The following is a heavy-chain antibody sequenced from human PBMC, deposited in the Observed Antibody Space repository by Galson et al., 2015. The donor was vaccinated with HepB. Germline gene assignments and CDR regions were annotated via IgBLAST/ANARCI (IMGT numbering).Heavy chain of an antibody. V-gene: IGHV3-23*01. Sequence: SLRLSCAASGVTFNSHAMTWVRQAPGKGLEWVSGISGDGGSTFYADSVKGRFSISGDNTKNTLSLQMNSLRAEDTALYYCAKGYGLFDSWGQGTLVTVSS. CDR3: AKGYGLFDS. D-gene: IGHD5-18*01. CDR2: ISGDGGST. CDR1: GVTFNSHA. J-gene: IGHJ5*01.